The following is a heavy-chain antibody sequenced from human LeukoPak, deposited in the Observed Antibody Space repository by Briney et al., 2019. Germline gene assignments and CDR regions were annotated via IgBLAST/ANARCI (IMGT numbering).Heavy chain of an antibody. D-gene: IGHD1-26*01. CDR2: MNPNSGNT. Sequence: ASVKVSCKASGYTFTSYDINWVRQATGQGLEWMGWMNPNSGNTGYAQKFQGRVTITRNTSISTAYMELSSLRSEDTAVYYCARTYSGSYLLGYWGQGTLVTVSS. CDR3: ARTYSGSYLLGY. V-gene: IGHV1-8*03. J-gene: IGHJ4*02. CDR1: GYTFTSYD.